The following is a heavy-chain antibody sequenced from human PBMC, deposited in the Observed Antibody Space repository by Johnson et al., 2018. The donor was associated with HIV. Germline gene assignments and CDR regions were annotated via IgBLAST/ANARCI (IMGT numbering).Heavy chain of an antibody. CDR3: ARERLLTWGRSDAFDI. Sequence: QVQLVESGGGLVQPGGSLRLSCAASGFTVSSNYMSWVRQAPGKGLEWLSHISSSGSIIYYADSVKGRLTISRDNAKNSLFMQMNSLRAEDTALYYCARERLLTWGRSDAFDIWGQGTMVTVSS. CDR2: ISSSGSII. CDR1: GFTVSSNY. J-gene: IGHJ3*02. V-gene: IGHV3-11*01. D-gene: IGHD3-16*01.